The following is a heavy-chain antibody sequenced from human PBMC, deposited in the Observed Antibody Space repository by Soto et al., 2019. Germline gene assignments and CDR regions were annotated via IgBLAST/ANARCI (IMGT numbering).Heavy chain of an antibody. Sequence: GGSLRLSCAASGFIFRSYGMHWVRQAPGKGLEWVAVIWYDGSNTYYADPVKGRFTISRDNSKNTLFLQMNSLRAEDTAVYYCASSAAWGRGTLLTVSS. J-gene: IGHJ5*02. CDR2: IWYDGSNT. D-gene: IGHD6-19*01. CDR3: ASSAA. V-gene: IGHV3-33*01. CDR1: GFIFRSYG.